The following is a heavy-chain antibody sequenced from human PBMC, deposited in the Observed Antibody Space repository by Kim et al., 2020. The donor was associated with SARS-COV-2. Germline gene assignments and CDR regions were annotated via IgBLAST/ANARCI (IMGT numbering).Heavy chain of an antibody. CDR2: EK. D-gene: IGHD1-1*01. Sequence: EKYYVDSLKGRFTISRDNAKNSLYLQMNSLRAEDTAVYYCAREMGTIYDFWGQGALVTVSS. J-gene: IGHJ4*02. V-gene: IGHV3-7*03. CDR3: AREMGTIYDF.